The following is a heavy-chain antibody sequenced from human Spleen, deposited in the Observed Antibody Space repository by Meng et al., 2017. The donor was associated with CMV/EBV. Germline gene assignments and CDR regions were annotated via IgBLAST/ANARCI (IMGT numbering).Heavy chain of an antibody. J-gene: IGHJ6*02. CDR2: INHSGST. CDR3: ARARRFVVVPAASLTPANYYYYGMDV. D-gene: IGHD2-2*01. V-gene: IGHV4-34*01. Sequence: WLRQPPGKGLEWIGAINHSGSTNYNPSLKSRITISVDTSKNQFSLKLSSVTAADTAVYYCARARRFVVVPAASLTPANYYYYGMDVWGQGTTVTVSS.